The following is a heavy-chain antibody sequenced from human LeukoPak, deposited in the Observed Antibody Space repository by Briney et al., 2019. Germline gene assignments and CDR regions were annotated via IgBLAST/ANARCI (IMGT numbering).Heavy chain of an antibody. J-gene: IGHJ3*02. V-gene: IGHV3-53*01. D-gene: IGHD2-21*01. CDR2: MSGGGKI. CDR1: GYTVGSNY. CDR3: ARGAATYSFDI. Sequence: GGSLRLSCAASGYTVGSNYMSWVRQAPGKGLEWVSVMSGGGKIYYADSVKGRFTISRDNSKNTVYLQMNSLGVDDTSVYYCARGAATYSFDIWGQGTVVTVSS.